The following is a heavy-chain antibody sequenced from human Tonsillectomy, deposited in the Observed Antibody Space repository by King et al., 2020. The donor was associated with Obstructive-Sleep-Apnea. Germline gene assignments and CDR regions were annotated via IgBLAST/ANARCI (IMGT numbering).Heavy chain of an antibody. CDR1: GGSISSSSYY. CDR2: IYYIGST. V-gene: IGHV4-39*07. J-gene: IGHJ4*02. Sequence: QLQESGPGLVKPSETLSLTCTVSGGSISSSSYYWGWIRQPPGKWLEWIGSIYYIGSTYYNPSLKSRVTISVDTSKNQFSLKLSSVTAADTAVYYCARNPYTVTRLVFDYWGQGTLVTVSS. CDR3: ARNPYTVTRLVFDY. D-gene: IGHD4-17*01.